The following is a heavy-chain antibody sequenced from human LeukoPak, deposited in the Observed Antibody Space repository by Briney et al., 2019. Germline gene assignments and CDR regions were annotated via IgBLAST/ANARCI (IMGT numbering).Heavy chain of an antibody. CDR1: GFTFRNYA. CDR2: ISYEGSNK. D-gene: IGHD3-10*01. J-gene: IGHJ4*02. Sequence: GSLRLSCAASGFTFRNYAMHWVRQAPGKGLEWVGDISYEGSNKYYADSVKGRFTISRDNSKNTLYLQMNSLRTEDTAVYYCAKDTYDFGSGTYPPDYWGQGTLVTVSS. CDR3: AKDTYDFGSGTYPPDY. V-gene: IGHV3-30*18.